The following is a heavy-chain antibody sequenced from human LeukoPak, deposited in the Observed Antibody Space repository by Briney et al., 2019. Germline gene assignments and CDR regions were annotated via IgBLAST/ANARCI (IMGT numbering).Heavy chain of an antibody. CDR3: ARGHCSSTSCYRGVDY. Sequence: APVKVSCKASGHTFTSYGISWVRQAPGQGLEWMGWISAYNGNTNYAQKFQGRVTMTTDTSTSTAYMELRSLRSDDTAVYYCARGHCSSTSCYRGVDYWGQGTLVTVSS. J-gene: IGHJ4*02. CDR2: ISAYNGNT. CDR1: GHTFTSYG. D-gene: IGHD2-2*01. V-gene: IGHV1-18*01.